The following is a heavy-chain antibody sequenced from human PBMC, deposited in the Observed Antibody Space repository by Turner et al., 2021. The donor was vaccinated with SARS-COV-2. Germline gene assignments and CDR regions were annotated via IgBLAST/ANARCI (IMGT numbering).Heavy chain of an antibody. CDR1: GFTFRSYS. V-gene: IGHV3-48*01. Sequence: EVQLVESGGGLVQPGGSLSLSCAASGFTFRSYSMTWVRQAPGKGLEWVSYISSSSSTIYYADSVKGRFTISRDNAKNSLYLQMNSLRAEDTAVYYCARDLGSIAVANWGQGTLVTVSS. CDR2: ISSSSSTI. J-gene: IGHJ4*02. D-gene: IGHD6-19*01. CDR3: ARDLGSIAVAN.